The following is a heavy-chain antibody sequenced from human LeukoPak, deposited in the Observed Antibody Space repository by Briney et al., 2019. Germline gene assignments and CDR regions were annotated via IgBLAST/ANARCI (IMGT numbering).Heavy chain of an antibody. D-gene: IGHD3-16*01. CDR2: ISWNSGVT. V-gene: IGHV3-9*01. J-gene: IGHJ4*02. CDR3: ARGLYGNIYKAIDY. CDR1: GFTFDAYA. Sequence: GGSLRLSCSASGFTFDAYAIHWVRHAPGKGLEWVSGISWNSGVTAYADSVKGRFTISRDNAKNSLSLQMNSLRPEDTALYFCARGLYGNIYKAIDYWGRGTLVTVSS.